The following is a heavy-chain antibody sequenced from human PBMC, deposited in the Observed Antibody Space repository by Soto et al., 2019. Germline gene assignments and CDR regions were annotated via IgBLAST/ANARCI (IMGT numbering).Heavy chain of an antibody. Sequence: GGSLRLSCAASGFTFSSYAMSWVRQAPGKGLEWVSAISGSGGSTYYADSVKGRFTISKDNSKNTLYLQMNSLRAEDTAVYYCAKDYGSGSYPLFPYYYYYMDVWGKGTTVTVSS. J-gene: IGHJ6*03. CDR2: ISGSGGST. CDR3: AKDYGSGSYPLFPYYYYYMDV. CDR1: GFTFSSYA. V-gene: IGHV3-23*01. D-gene: IGHD3-10*01.